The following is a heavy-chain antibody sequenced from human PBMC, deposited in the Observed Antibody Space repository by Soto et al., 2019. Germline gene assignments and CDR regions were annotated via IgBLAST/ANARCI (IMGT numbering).Heavy chain of an antibody. Sequence: GESLKISCKGSGYNFSTYWIGWVRQMPGKGLEWMAIIYPGDSDTRYSPSFQGQVTILADKSISTAYLQWSSLKASDTAMYYCARLSSSWPFDYWGQGTLVTVSS. D-gene: IGHD6-13*01. J-gene: IGHJ4*02. CDR3: ARLSSSWPFDY. CDR1: GYNFSTYW. CDR2: IYPGDSDT. V-gene: IGHV5-51*01.